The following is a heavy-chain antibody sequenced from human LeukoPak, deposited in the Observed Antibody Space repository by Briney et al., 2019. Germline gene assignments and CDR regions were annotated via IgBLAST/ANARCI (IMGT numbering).Heavy chain of an antibody. J-gene: IGHJ6*02. CDR2: IRYDGSNN. Sequence: GGSLRLSCAASGFTFSSYGMHWVRQAPGKGLEWVAFIRYDGSNNYYADSVKGRFTISRDNSKNTLYLQMNSLRAEDTAVYYCARQLPRGGDGMDVWGQGTTVTVSS. V-gene: IGHV3-30*02. CDR1: GFTFSSYG. D-gene: IGHD5-18*01. CDR3: ARQLPRGGDGMDV.